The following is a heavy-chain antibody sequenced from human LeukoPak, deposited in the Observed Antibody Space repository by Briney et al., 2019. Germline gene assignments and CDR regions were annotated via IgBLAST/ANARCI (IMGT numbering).Heavy chain of an antibody. CDR1: GFTFSGPA. CDR3: TRHAVTTVRYYYYYYMDV. Sequence: PGGSLRLSCAASGFTFSGPAMHWVRQASGKGLEWVGRIRSKANSYATAYAASVKGRFTISRDDSKNTAYLQMNSLKTEDTAVYYCTRHAVTTVRYYYYYYMDVWGKGTTVTVSS. J-gene: IGHJ6*03. D-gene: IGHD4-11*01. V-gene: IGHV3-73*01. CDR2: IRSKANSYAT.